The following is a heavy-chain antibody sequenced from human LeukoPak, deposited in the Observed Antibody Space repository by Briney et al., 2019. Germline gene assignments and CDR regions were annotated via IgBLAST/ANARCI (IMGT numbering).Heavy chain of an antibody. D-gene: IGHD4-17*01. CDR2: IIPILGIA. Sequence: EASVKVSCKASGGTFSSYAISWVRQAPGQGLEWMGRIIPILGIANYAQKFQGRVTITADKSTSTAYMELGSLRSEDTAVYYCARPMYDYGDYDSFFLDYWGQGTLVTVSS. J-gene: IGHJ4*02. V-gene: IGHV1-69*04. CDR1: GGTFSSYA. CDR3: ARPMYDYGDYDSFFLDY.